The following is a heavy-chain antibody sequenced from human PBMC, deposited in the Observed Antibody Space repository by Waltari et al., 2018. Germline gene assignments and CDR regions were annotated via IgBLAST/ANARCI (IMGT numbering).Heavy chain of an antibody. V-gene: IGHV5-51*01. CDR3: ARYLPMSAGFDY. CDR1: GYNFTNYW. Sequence: EVQLVQSGAEVKKPGESLKISCKGSGYNFTNYWIAWVRQMPGKGLEWMGIIYPDDSDIKYSPSFQGQVNISADQAINTAYLHWSSLKTSDTAIFYCARYLPMSAGFDYWGQGTLVIVSS. CDR2: IYPDDSDI. J-gene: IGHJ4*02.